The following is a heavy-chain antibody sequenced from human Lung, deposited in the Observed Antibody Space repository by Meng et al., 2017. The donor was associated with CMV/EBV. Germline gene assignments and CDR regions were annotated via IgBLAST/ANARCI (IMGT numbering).Heavy chain of an antibody. CDR2: IYYSGST. J-gene: IGHJ4*02. V-gene: IGHV4-39*01. CDR1: ISSTSYY. Sequence: ISSTSYYWGWIRQPPGKRLEWIGSIYYSGSTYYNPSLKSRVTISVDTSKNQFSLKLSSVTAADTAVYYCARQKGRPYCSSTSCYFDYWGQGTLVTVSS. D-gene: IGHD2-2*01. CDR3: ARQKGRPYCSSTSCYFDY.